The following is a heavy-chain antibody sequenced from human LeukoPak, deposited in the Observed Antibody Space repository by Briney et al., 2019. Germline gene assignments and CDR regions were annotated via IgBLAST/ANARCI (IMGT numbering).Heavy chain of an antibody. CDR3: ARALYYAVFTGFYFY. CDR1: GFTFSSYG. D-gene: IGHD3-9*01. Sequence: GGSLRLSCAASGFTFSSYGMSWVRQAPGKGLEWVANIEQDGSGKDYVDSVKGRVTISRDNSKNTLYLQMNSLRAEDTAVYYYARALYYAVFTGFYFYWGQGTLVTVSS. V-gene: IGHV3-7*03. J-gene: IGHJ4*02. CDR2: IEQDGSGK.